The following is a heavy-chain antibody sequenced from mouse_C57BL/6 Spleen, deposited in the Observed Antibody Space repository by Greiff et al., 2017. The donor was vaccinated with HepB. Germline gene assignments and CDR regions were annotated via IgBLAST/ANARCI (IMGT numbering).Heavy chain of an antibody. CDR1: GFTFSSYA. CDR3: ARDGTVVATRYFDV. D-gene: IGHD1-1*01. V-gene: IGHV5-4*01. J-gene: IGHJ1*03. Sequence: EVKLVESGGGLVKPGGSLKLSCAASGFTFSSYALSWVRQTPEKRLEWVATISDGGSYTYYPDNVKGRFTISRDNAKNNLYLQMSHLKSEDTAMYYCARDGTVVATRYFDVWGTGTTVTVSS. CDR2: ISDGGSYT.